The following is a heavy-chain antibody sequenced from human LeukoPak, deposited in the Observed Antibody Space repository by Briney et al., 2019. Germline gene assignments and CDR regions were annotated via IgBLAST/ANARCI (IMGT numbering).Heavy chain of an antibody. J-gene: IGHJ3*02. Sequence: PSETLSLTCTVSGGSISSSSYYWGWIRQPPGKGLEWIGSIYYSGSTYYNPSLKSRVTISVDTSKNQFSLKLSSVTAADTAVYYCAGGYITMVRGVIITSAFDIWGQGTMVTVSS. CDR3: AGGYITMVRGVIITSAFDI. D-gene: IGHD3-10*01. V-gene: IGHV4-39*01. CDR1: GGSISSSSYY. CDR2: IYYSGST.